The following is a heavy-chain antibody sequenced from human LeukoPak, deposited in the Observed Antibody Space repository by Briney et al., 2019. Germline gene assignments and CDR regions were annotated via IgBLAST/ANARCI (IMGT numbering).Heavy chain of an antibody. CDR1: GFTFSSYS. CDR3: AKDRPNYYETNGHYYRRDGDY. Sequence: GGSLRLSCAASGFTFSSYSMNWVRQAPGKGLEWVSYISSGSSTIYYADSVKGRFTISRDNAKNSLYLQMNSLRAEDTAIYYCAKDRPNYYETNGHYYRRDGDYWGQGTLVTVSS. D-gene: IGHD3-16*01. CDR2: ISSGSSTI. J-gene: IGHJ4*02. V-gene: IGHV3-48*01.